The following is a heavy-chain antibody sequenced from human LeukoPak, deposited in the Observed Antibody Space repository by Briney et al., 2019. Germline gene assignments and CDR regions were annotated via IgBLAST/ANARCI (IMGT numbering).Heavy chain of an antibody. CDR2: ISAYNGNT. CDR3: ARDFLGTILGVVTSYYYYYGMDV. Sequence: ASVKVSCKASGYTFTSYGISWVRQAPGQGLEWMGWISAYNGNTNYAQKLQGRVTMTTDTSTSTAYMELRSLRSDDTAVYYCARDFLGTILGVVTSYYYYYGMDVWGQGTTVTVSS. D-gene: IGHD3-3*01. J-gene: IGHJ6*02. CDR1: GYTFTSYG. V-gene: IGHV1-18*01.